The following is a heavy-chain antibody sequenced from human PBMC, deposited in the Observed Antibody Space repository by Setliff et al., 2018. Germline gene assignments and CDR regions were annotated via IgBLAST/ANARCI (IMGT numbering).Heavy chain of an antibody. V-gene: IGHV4-39*01. CDR3: ARHHGIVGYYGARTYHYCDP. CDR2: ALDDGMD. Sequence: SETLSLTCTVSGGSITSGSFFWGWIRQYPGRGLAWIGSALDDGMDSYNESFEGRVTISVDTSKNQFSLRLSSVDASDTATYYCARHHGIVGYYGARTYHYCDPWGRGTLVTVS. J-gene: IGHJ5*02. D-gene: IGHD3-10*01. CDR1: GGSITSGSFF.